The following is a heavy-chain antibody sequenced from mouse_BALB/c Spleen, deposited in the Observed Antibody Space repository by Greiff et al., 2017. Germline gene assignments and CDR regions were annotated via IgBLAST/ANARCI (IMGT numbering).Heavy chain of an antibody. J-gene: IGHJ1*01. CDR1: GFTFSDYY. CDR2: ISDGGSYT. V-gene: IGHV5-4*02. D-gene: IGHD3-1*01. Sequence: EVKLVESGGGLVKPGGSLKLSCAASGFTFSDYYMYWVRQTPEKRLEWVATISDGGSYTYYPDSVKGRFTISRDNAKNNLYLQMSSLKSEDTAMYYCARDGGSYFDVWGAGTTVTVSS. CDR3: ARDGGSYFDV.